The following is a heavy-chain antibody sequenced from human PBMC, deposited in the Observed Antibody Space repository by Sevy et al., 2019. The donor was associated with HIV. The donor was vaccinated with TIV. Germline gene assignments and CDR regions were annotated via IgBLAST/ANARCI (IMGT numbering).Heavy chain of an antibody. J-gene: IGHJ4*02. CDR3: SRNGEDYYDILTGQFHFDY. CDR2: IRGKAHGGTT. CDR1: GFTFADYG. V-gene: IGHV3-49*03. D-gene: IGHD3-9*01. Sequence: GGSLRLSCTASGFTFADYGMGWFRQAPGKGLEWVGFIRGKAHGGTTEYAASVKGRFTISRDDSKSIAYLQMNSLKNEGTAVYFCSRNGEDYYDILTGQFHFDYWGQGALVTVSS.